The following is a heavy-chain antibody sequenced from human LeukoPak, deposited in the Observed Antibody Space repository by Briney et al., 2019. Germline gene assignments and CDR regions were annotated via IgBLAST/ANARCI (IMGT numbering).Heavy chain of an antibody. CDR1: GFTFSDSY. Sequence: PGGSLRLSCADSGFTFSDSYMSWIRQAPGKGLEWVSYISSSGGTIYYADSVRGRFTISRDNATNSLYLQMNSLRAEDTAIYYCARGGTVADPFDYWGQGTLVTVSS. CDR3: ARGGTVADPFDY. D-gene: IGHD6-19*01. J-gene: IGHJ4*02. V-gene: IGHV3-11*01. CDR2: ISSSGGTI.